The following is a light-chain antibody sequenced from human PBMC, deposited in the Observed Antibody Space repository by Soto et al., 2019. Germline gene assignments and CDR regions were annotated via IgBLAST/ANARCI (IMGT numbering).Light chain of an antibody. CDR2: KAS. V-gene: IGKV1-5*03. J-gene: IGKJ4*01. Sequence: DLQLTQSPSTLSASVGDRVTITCRSSQSISTWLAWYQQKPGKAPKLLIYKASSLESGVPSRFSVSGSWTEFTLTISSLQPDDFATDYCQQYNTYPLTFGGGTTVEIK. CDR3: QQYNTYPLT. CDR1: QSISTW.